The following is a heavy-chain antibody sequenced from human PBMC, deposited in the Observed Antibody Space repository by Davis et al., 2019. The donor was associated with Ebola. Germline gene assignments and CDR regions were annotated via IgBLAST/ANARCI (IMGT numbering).Heavy chain of an antibody. Sequence: PGGSLRLSCAASGFTFSSYSMNWVRQAPGKGLAWVSAIGASGDNTYYADSVKGRFTISRDNSKNTLYLQMNSLRADDTAIYYCARKPSGENWFDSWGQGTLVTVSS. CDR1: GFTFSSYS. J-gene: IGHJ5*01. CDR2: IGASGDNT. V-gene: IGHV3-23*01. D-gene: IGHD3-10*01. CDR3: ARKPSGENWFDS.